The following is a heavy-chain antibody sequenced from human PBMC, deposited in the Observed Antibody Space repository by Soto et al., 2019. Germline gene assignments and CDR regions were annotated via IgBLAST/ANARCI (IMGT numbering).Heavy chain of an antibody. V-gene: IGHV5-51*01. Sequence: PVESLKISCNGSGYSFTSYWIGWVRQMPGKGLEWMGIIYPGDSDTRYSPSFQGQVTISADKSISTAYLQWSSLKASDTAMYYCARGYYDSSGYYISWGQGTLVTVSS. CDR2: IYPGDSDT. CDR1: GYSFTSYW. J-gene: IGHJ4*02. D-gene: IGHD3-22*01. CDR3: ARGYYDSSGYYIS.